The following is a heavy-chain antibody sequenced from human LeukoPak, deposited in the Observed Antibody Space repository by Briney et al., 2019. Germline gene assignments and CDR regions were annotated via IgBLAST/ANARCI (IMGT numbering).Heavy chain of an antibody. CDR2: ISGTGDST. D-gene: IGHD6-6*01. V-gene: IGHV3-23*01. CDR1: GLRFSSYA. CDR3: AKHLFGDGSSSPLDGFDI. J-gene: IGHJ3*02. Sequence: GGSLRLSRAASGLRFSSYAMSWVRQAPGKGLEWVSAISGTGDSTYYADSVKGRFTISRDNSKNTLYLQMNSLRAEDTAVYYCAKHLFGDGSSSPLDGFDIWGQGTMVTVSS.